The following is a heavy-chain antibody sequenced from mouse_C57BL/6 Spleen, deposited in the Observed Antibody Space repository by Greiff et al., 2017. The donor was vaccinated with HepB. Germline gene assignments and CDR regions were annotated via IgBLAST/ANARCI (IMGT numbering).Heavy chain of an antibody. V-gene: IGHV3-6*01. CDR2: ISYDGSN. Sequence: ESGPGLVKPSQSLSLTCSVTGYSITSGYYWNWIRQFPGNKLEWMGYISYDGSNNYNPSLKNRISITRDTSKNQFFLKLNSVTTEDTATYYCARDDSYDGYYSWFAYWGQGTLVTVSA. D-gene: IGHD2-3*01. CDR3: ARDDSYDGYYSWFAY. J-gene: IGHJ3*01. CDR1: GYSITSGYY.